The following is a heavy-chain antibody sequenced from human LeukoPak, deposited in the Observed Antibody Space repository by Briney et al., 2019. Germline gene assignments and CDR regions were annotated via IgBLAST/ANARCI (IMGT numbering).Heavy chain of an antibody. J-gene: IGHJ4*02. CDR3: ARGSSGYYYFDY. CDR1: GGTFSSYA. Sequence: SVKVSCKASGGTFSSYAISWVRQAPGQGLEWMGGIIPIFDTANYAQKFQGRVTITADESTSTAYMELSSLRSEDTAVYYCARGSSGYYYFDYWGQGTLVTVSS. V-gene: IGHV1-69*13. CDR2: IIPIFDTA. D-gene: IGHD3-22*01.